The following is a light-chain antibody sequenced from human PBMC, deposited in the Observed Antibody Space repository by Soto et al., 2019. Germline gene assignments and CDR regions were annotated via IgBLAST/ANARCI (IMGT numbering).Light chain of an antibody. Sequence: DAQMTQSPSSLSAAVGDRVTIACRASQTIMGFLSLYQQKPGKAPKLLIYDASALPRGVPSRFSGSGSGTKFTLAIASLQPDDFATYYCQQYETCSGTFGPGTKVDIK. CDR1: QTIMGF. V-gene: IGKV1-5*01. CDR2: DAS. CDR3: QQYETCSGT. J-gene: IGKJ1*01.